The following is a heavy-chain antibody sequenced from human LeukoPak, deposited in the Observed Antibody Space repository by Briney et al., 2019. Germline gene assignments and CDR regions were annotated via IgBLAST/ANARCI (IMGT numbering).Heavy chain of an antibody. CDR3: AKDPRVGSRVATPCH. D-gene: IGHD5-24*01. Sequence: PGGSLRLSCAASGFTFSSYWMTWVRQAPGKGLEWVANIKQDGSEKYYVDSLKGRITISRDNAKNSLYLQMNSLRAEDTAVYYCAKDPRVGSRVATPCHWGQGTLVTVSS. CDR2: IKQDGSEK. V-gene: IGHV3-7*03. CDR1: GFTFSSYW. J-gene: IGHJ4*02.